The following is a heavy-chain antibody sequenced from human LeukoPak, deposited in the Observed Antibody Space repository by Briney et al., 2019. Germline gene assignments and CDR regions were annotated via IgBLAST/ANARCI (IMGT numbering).Heavy chain of an antibody. D-gene: IGHD2-2*01. CDR1: GGSFSGYY. CDR3: AKVVPAAIPNWFDP. V-gene: IGHV4-34*01. CDR2: INHSGST. J-gene: IGHJ5*02. Sequence: PSETLSLTCAVYGGSFSGYYWSWIRQPPGKGLEWIGEINHSGSTNYNPSLKSRVTISVDTSKNRFSLKLSSVTAADTAVYYCAKVVPAAIPNWFDPWGQGTLVTVSS.